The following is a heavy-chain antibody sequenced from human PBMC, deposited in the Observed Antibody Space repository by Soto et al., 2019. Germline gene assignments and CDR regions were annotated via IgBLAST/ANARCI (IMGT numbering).Heavy chain of an antibody. Sequence: LRLSCVASGFSFSSYAMSWVRQAPGKGLEWVSVISGSDGSTYYADSVKGRFTISRDNSKNTLYLQMNSLRAEDTAVYYCAKDRERDAWYEDYWGQGTLVTVSS. CDR3: AKDRERDAWYEDY. CDR2: ISGSDGST. CDR1: GFSFSSYA. V-gene: IGHV3-23*01. J-gene: IGHJ4*02. D-gene: IGHD6-13*01.